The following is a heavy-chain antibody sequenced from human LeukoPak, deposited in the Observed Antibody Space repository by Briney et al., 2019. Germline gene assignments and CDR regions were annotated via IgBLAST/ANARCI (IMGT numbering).Heavy chain of an antibody. CDR3: AGHDPIVSMIVGERAFDI. CDR2: IYYSGST. J-gene: IGHJ3*02. V-gene: IGHV4-59*08. D-gene: IGHD3-22*01. CDR1: GGSISSYY. Sequence: PSGALSVSCTDSGGSISSYYRCWIRQPPGKGLEWIGHIYYSGSTNYNPSLKSRVTISVDTSKNQYSLKLSSVTAADTAVYYCAGHDPIVSMIVGERAFDIWGQGTMVSVSS.